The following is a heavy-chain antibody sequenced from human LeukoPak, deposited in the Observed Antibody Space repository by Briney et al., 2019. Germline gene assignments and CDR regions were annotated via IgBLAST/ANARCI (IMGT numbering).Heavy chain of an antibody. CDR3: AKGGRTVTTNYYMDI. D-gene: IGHD4-17*01. J-gene: IGHJ6*03. CDR2: IRYDGSNK. V-gene: IGHV3-30*02. CDR1: GFTFSSYG. Sequence: GGSLRLSCAASGFTFSSYGIHWVRQAPGKGLEWVAFIRYDGSNKYYADSVKGRFTISRDNSKNTLYLQMNSLRAEDTAVYFCAKGGRTVTTNYYMDIWGKGTTVTISS.